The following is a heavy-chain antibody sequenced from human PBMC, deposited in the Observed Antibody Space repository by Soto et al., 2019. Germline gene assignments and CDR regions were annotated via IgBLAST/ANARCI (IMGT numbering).Heavy chain of an antibody. CDR3: ARYLLWFGESPRDYYYGMDV. CDR1: GGSVSSGSYY. V-gene: IGHV4-61*01. D-gene: IGHD3-10*01. CDR2: IYYSGST. J-gene: IGHJ6*01. Sequence: QVQLQESGPGLVKPSETLSLTCTVSGGSVSSGSYYWSWIRQPPGKGLEWIGYIYYSGSTNYNPSLKRRVTISVDTSKNQFSLKLSSVTAADTAVYYCARYLLWFGESPRDYYYGMDVW.